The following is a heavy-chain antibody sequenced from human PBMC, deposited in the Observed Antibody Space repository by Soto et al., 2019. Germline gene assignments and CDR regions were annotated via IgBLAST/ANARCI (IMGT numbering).Heavy chain of an antibody. CDR3: AREGGPYYFDY. V-gene: IGHV3-30-3*01. Sequence: QVQLVESGGGVVQPGRSLRLSCAASGITFSSNAMHWVRQAPGKGLEWVAVVSYDGSNKYYADSVKDRFTISRDNSRNTLYLQVDSLRAEDTAVYYCAREGGPYYFDYWGQGTLGTVSS. D-gene: IGHD3-16*01. J-gene: IGHJ4*02. CDR1: GITFSSNA. CDR2: VSYDGSNK.